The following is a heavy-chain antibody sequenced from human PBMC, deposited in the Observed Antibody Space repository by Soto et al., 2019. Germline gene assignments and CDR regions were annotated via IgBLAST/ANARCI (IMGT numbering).Heavy chain of an antibody. V-gene: IGHV1-18*04. CDR1: GYTFHSYG. CDR3: ARESSSGWANWFDP. J-gene: IGHJ5*02. D-gene: IGHD6-19*01. Sequence: QVQLVQSGAEVKKPGASVKVSCKASGYTFHSYGISWVRQAPGQGLEWMGTISGYNGNTNYAQKLQGRVTMTTDTSTITAYMALRSLRSDDTALYYCARESSSGWANWFDPWGQGTLVTVSS. CDR2: ISGYNGNT.